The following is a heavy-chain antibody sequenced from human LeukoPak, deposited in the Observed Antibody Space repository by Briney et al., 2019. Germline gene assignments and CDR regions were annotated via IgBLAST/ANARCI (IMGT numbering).Heavy chain of an antibody. V-gene: IGHV3-30*19. Sequence: GGSLRLSCGASGFTFSRHAMHWVRQAPGKGLEWVAVVSFDGSDKYYADSVKGRFTISRDNSKNTLSLQMNSLRDEDTAVYYCARGSYDRPGGGYYYYGLDVWGQGTTVTVSS. D-gene: IGHD3-22*01. CDR2: VSFDGSDK. CDR1: GFTFSRHA. J-gene: IGHJ6*02. CDR3: ARGSYDRPGGGYYYYGLDV.